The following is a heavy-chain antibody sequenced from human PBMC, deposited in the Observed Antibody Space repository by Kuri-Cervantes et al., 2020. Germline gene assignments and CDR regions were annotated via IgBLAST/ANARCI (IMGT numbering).Heavy chain of an antibody. V-gene: IGHV1-69*13. CDR1: GGTFSSYA. J-gene: IGHJ3*02. CDR2: IIPIFGTA. CDR3: ARDFSSLSDAFDI. D-gene: IGHD2/OR15-2a*01. Sequence: SVKVSCKASGGTFSSYAISWVRQAPGQGLEWMGGIIPIFGTANYAQKFQGRVTITADESTSTAYMELSSLRSEDTAVYYCARDFSSLSDAFDIWGQGTTVTVSS.